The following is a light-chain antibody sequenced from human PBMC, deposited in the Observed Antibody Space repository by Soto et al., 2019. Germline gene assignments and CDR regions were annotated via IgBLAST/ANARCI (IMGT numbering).Light chain of an antibody. CDR3: SSYTDRKNLV. Sequence: QSVLTQSPSASGSPGQSVTISCTGTSSDIGGYNSVSGYQQHPGKAPKVMIYDVTKRPSGVPDRFSGSKSGNTASLTVSALQAEDEADYYCSSYTDRKNLVFGTGTKLTVL. CDR2: DVT. V-gene: IGLV2-8*01. CDR1: SSDIGGYNS. J-gene: IGLJ1*01.